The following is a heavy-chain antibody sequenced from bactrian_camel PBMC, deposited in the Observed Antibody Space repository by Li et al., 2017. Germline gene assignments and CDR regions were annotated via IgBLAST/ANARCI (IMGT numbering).Heavy chain of an antibody. Sequence: QLVESGGGSVQAGGSLRLSCAASGDRSSTYCMQWFRQAPGKEREGVAAIESTGSTSYADSVKGRFTISLDNAKNTVYLQMNTLKPEDTGMYYCAVATRYYKMRGSCSLRSDDYTDWSPGTQVTVS. CDR2: IESTGST. D-gene: IGHD4*01. CDR1: GDRSSTYC. J-gene: IGHJ4*01. V-gene: IGHV3S53*01.